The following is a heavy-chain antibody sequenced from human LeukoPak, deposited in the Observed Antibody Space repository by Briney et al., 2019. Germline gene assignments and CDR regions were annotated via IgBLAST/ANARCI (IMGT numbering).Heavy chain of an antibody. CDR3: ARVGVWGSYRSDAFDI. CDR2: ISSSSSYI. Sequence: GGSLRLSCAASGFTFSSYSMNWVRQAPGKGLEWVSSISSSSSYIYYADSVKGRFTISRDNAKNSLYLQMDSLGAEDTAVYYCARVGVWGSYRSDAFDIWGQGTMVTVSS. J-gene: IGHJ3*02. V-gene: IGHV3-21*01. D-gene: IGHD3-16*02. CDR1: GFTFSSYS.